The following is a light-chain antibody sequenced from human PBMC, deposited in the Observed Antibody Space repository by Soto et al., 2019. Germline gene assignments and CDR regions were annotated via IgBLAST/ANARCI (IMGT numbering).Light chain of an antibody. CDR1: QGIGSY. Sequence: IQLTQSPSSLSASVGDRVTITCRASQGIGSYLAWYQQKPGEAPKLLIFDAASLQSGVPSRFSGSGSRTDFTLTITSLQPEDFATYYCQQTSSAPFTFGPGTKVDIK. J-gene: IGKJ3*01. V-gene: IGKV1-39*01. CDR2: DAA. CDR3: QQTSSAPFT.